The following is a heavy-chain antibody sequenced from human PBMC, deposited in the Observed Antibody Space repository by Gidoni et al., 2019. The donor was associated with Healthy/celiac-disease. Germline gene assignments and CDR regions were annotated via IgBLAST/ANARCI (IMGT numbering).Heavy chain of an antibody. CDR1: GFTFSSYG. D-gene: IGHD4-17*01. J-gene: IGHJ5*02. CDR2: ISYDGSNK. V-gene: IGHV3-30*03. CDR3: AAKWDYGA. Sequence: QVQLVASGGAVFQPGRPLRPSCAASGFTFSSYGMHWVRQAPGKGLEWVAVISYDGSNKYYAESVKGRFTISRDNSKNTLYLQMNSLRAEDTAVYYCAAKWDYGAWGQGTLVTVSS.